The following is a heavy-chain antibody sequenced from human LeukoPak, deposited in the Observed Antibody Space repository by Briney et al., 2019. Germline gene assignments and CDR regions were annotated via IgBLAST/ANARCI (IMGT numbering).Heavy chain of an antibody. V-gene: IGHV4-39*07. J-gene: IGHJ5*02. D-gene: IGHD2-2*01. CDR3: ARCDDDIVVVPAAHNNWFDP. CDR1: GGSISSSSYY. Sequence: PSETLSLTCTVSGGSISSSSYYWGWIRQPPGKGLGWIGSIYYTGSTYYNPSLKSRVTISVDTSKNQFSLKLSSVTAADTAVYYCARCDDDIVVVPAAHNNWFDPWGQGTLVTVSS. CDR2: IYYTGST.